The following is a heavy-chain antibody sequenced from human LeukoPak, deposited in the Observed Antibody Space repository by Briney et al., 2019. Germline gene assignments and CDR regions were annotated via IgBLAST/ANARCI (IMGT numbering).Heavy chain of an antibody. CDR1: GFTFSNAW. CDR3: ARDPLDYGDYDY. Sequence: PGGSLRLSCAASGFTFSNAWMSWVRQAPGKGLEWVSSISSSSSYIYYADSVKGRFTISRDNAKNSLYLQMNSLRAEDTAVYYCARDPLDYGDYDYWGQGTLVTVSS. D-gene: IGHD4-17*01. CDR2: ISSSSSYI. V-gene: IGHV3-21*01. J-gene: IGHJ4*01.